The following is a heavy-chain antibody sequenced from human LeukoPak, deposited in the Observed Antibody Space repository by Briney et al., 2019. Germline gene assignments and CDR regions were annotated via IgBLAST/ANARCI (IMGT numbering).Heavy chain of an antibody. Sequence: PGGSLRLSCAASGFTFDDYAMHWVRQAPGKGLGWVSGISWNSGSIGYADSVKGRFTISRDNAKNSLYLQMNSLRAEDTALYYCAKDRGSITIFEGMDVWGQGTTVTVSS. J-gene: IGHJ6*02. V-gene: IGHV3-9*01. D-gene: IGHD3-3*01. CDR3: AKDRGSITIFEGMDV. CDR2: ISWNSGSI. CDR1: GFTFDDYA.